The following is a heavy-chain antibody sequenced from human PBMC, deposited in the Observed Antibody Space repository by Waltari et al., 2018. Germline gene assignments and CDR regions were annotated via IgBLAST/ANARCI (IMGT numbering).Heavy chain of an antibody. J-gene: IGHJ5*02. V-gene: IGHV5-51*01. CDR1: GYIFTNYW. D-gene: IGHD6-6*01. CDR3: ARHGSIGARQNWFDP. CDR2: IFPSDPDT. Sequence: EVQLVQSGAEVKKPGESLKISCKGSGYIFTNYWIGWVRQMPGKGLEWMGIIFPSDPDTRHNPSCQGKVTISADKSINTAYLQWRSLKASDTAMYYCARHGSIGARQNWFDPWGQGTVVTVSS.